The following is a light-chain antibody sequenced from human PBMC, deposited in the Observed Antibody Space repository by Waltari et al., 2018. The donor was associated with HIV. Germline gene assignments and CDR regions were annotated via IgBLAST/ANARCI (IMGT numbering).Light chain of an antibody. CDR3: QHYNNWPPWT. CDR2: GAS. J-gene: IGKJ2*02. CDR1: QSVNSN. V-gene: IGKV3-15*01. Sequence: EIVMTQSPATLSVSPGERATLSCRASQSVNSNLAWYQQKPGQAPRLLIYGASTRATGIPARFSGSGSGTEFTLTISSLKSEDFAVYYCQHYNNWPPWTFGQGTQLEIK.